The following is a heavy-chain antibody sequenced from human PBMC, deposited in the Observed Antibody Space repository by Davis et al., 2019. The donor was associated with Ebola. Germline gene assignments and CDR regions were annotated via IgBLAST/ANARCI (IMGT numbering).Heavy chain of an antibody. D-gene: IGHD1-20*01. CDR1: GYSFSSYW. V-gene: IGHV5-51*01. CDR2: IYTGDSDT. J-gene: IGHJ3*02. CDR3: ATLRRTITGMDDSFDI. Sequence: GSLKISCKGSGYSFSSYWIGWVRQMPGKGLEWMGIIYTGDSDTRYSPSFRGQFTISADKSIRTAYLQWGSLKASDTAMYYCATLRRTITGMDDSFDIWGQGTMVTVSA.